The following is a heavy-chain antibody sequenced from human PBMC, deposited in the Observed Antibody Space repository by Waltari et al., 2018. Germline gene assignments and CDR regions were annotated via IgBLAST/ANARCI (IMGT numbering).Heavy chain of an antibody. D-gene: IGHD1-1*01. CDR1: AYTFTDSS. J-gene: IGHJ4*02. CDR3: GKVGYSCDDAGY. CDR2: VYHKDGNK. Sequence: EVRRVQSGSEVMRTGSTVTVPCKASAYTFTDSSVHGLQQAPGKGLEWMGRVYHKDGNKINASKYHRRVIIVDATSTDTAYKVITILSSETTVEYCAGKVGYSCDDAGYWGQGTLVTVSS. V-gene: IGHV1-69-2*01.